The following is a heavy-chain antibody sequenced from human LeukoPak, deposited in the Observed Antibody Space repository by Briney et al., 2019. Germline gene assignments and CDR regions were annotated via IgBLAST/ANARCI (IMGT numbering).Heavy chain of an antibody. J-gene: IGHJ4*02. CDR3: ARDSGGVTAPYYFDY. CDR1: GGSISSGGYY. Sequence: SQTLSLTSTVSGGSISSGGYYWSWIRQHPGKGLEWIGYIYYSGSTYYNPSLKSRVTISVDTSKNQFSLKLSSVTAADTAVYYCARDSGGVTAPYYFDYWGQGTLVTVSS. D-gene: IGHD2-21*02. V-gene: IGHV4-31*03. CDR2: IYYSGST.